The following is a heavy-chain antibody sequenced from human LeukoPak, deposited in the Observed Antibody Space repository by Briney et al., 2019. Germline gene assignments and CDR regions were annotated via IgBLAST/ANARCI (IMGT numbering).Heavy chain of an antibody. CDR2: IIPIFGTA. D-gene: IGHD3-22*01. J-gene: IGHJ4*02. V-gene: IGHV1-69*05. Sequence: SVKVSCKASGGTFSSYAISWVRQAPGQGLEWMGRIIPIFGTANYAQKFQGRVTITTDESTSTAYMELSSLRSEDTAVYYCARCAHYYDSSGDIKYYFDFWGQGTLVTVSS. CDR1: GGTFSSYA. CDR3: ARCAHYYDSSGDIKYYFDF.